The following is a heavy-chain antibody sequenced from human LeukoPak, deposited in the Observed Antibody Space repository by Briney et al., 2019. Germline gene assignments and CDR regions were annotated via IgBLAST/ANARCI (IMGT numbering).Heavy chain of an antibody. Sequence: GGPLRLSCAPSGLTFSRYGMHWVRHAPGKGLEWVAVISYDGSNKYYGVSVKGRFTISRDNSKNRLYLQRDSLRAEDTAVYYCAKARCEFFDYWGQGTLVTVSS. CDR2: ISYDGSNK. CDR1: GLTFSRYG. V-gene: IGHV3-30*18. J-gene: IGHJ4*02. D-gene: IGHD2-8*01. CDR3: AKARCEFFDY.